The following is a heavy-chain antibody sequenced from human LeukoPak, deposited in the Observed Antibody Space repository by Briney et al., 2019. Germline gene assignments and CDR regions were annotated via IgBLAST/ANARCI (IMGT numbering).Heavy chain of an antibody. CDR3: ARRTTTWAFDI. CDR2: IYPVDSDT. CDR1: GYSFSNYW. J-gene: IGHJ3*02. V-gene: IGHV5-51*01. Sequence: AGESLKISCKGSGYSFSNYWIGWVRQMTGKGLEWMGIIYPVDSDTRYSPSFQGQVTISADKSISTAYLQWSSLKASDTAMYYCARRTTTWAFDIWGQGTMVTVSS. D-gene: IGHD2/OR15-2a*01.